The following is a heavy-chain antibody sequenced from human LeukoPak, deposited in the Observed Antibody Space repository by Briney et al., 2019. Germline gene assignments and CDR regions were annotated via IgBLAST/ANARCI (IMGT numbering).Heavy chain of an antibody. CDR2: IYYSGST. CDR3: ARGGNYDFWSGYYWLDY. D-gene: IGHD3-3*01. Sequence: PSETLSLTCTVSGCSISSYYWSWIRQPPRKGLEWIGYIYYSGSTNYNPSLKSRVTISVDTSKNQFSLKLSSVTAADTAVYYCARGGNYDFWSGYYWLDYWGQGTLVTVSS. CDR1: GCSISSYY. J-gene: IGHJ4*02. V-gene: IGHV4-59*01.